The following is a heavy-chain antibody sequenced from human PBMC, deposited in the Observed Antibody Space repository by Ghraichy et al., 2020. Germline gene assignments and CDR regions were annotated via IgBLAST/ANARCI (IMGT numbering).Heavy chain of an antibody. Sequence: SETLSLTCAVYGGSFSGYYWSWIRQPPGKGLEWIGEINHSGSTNYNPSLKSRVTISVDTSKNQFSLKLSSVTAADTAVYYCARGRFLEWLAPVDYWGQGTLVTVSS. CDR3: ARGRFLEWLAPVDY. V-gene: IGHV4-34*01. D-gene: IGHD3-3*01. CDR1: GGSFSGYY. J-gene: IGHJ4*02. CDR2: INHSGST.